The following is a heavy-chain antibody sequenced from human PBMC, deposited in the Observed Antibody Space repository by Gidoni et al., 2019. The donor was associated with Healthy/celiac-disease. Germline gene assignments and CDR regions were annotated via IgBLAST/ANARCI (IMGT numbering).Heavy chain of an antibody. Sequence: PVLVTPSQTLSLTCTVSGGSISSGGYYWSWIRQHPGKGLAWIGYIYYSGSTYDNPSLKSRVTISVDTSKNQFSLKLSAGTAADTAVYYCARGAYYYDSSGTHFDYWGQGTLVTVSS. CDR3: ARGAYYYDSSGTHFDY. CDR2: IYYSGST. V-gene: IGHV4-31*03. J-gene: IGHJ4*02. CDR1: GGSISSGGYY. D-gene: IGHD3-22*01.